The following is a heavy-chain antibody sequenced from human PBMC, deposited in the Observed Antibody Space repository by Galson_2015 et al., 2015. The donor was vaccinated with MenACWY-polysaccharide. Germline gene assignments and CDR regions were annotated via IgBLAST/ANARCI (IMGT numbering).Heavy chain of an antibody. J-gene: IGHJ4*02. V-gene: IGHV1-8*01. Sequence: SVKVSCKASGYTFSSYDINWVRQASGQGLEWMGWMNPNSGNTGYAQKFQGRVAMTRDTATSTAYMELRKLRYDGTAVYYCTRIIARKHTFVDSWGQGTLVSVS. CDR1: GYTFSSYD. CDR2: MNPNSGNT. CDR3: TRIIARKHTFVDS. D-gene: IGHD2-21*01.